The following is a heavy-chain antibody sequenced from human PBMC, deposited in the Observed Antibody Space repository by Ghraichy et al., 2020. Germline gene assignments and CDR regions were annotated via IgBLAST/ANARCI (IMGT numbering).Heavy chain of an antibody. CDR2: INHSGST. J-gene: IGHJ4*02. Sequence: SETLSLTCAVYGGSFSCYYWTLIRQAPGQGLEWIGEINHSGSTNYNPSLKSRVTISVDTSKNQFSLKLSSVTAADTAVYYCARVNFGSGSSQYYFDYWGQGTLVTVSS. D-gene: IGHD3-10*01. CDR1: GGSFSCYY. CDR3: ARVNFGSGSSQYYFDY. V-gene: IGHV4-34*01.